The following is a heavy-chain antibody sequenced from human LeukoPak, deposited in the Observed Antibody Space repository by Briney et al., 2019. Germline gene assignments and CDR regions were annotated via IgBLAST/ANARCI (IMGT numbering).Heavy chain of an antibody. CDR1: RVTFSGYT. D-gene: IGHD3-9*01. V-gene: IGHV3-21*01. CDR3: ARALYYDILTGYQTHTYYFDY. CDR2: ISSRSSDI. J-gene: IGHJ4*02. Sequence: GGSLRLSCTASRVTFSGYTMNWVRQAPGKGLEWVSSISSRSSDIYYADSVKGRFTFSRDNARNALYLQMRSLRAEDTGVYYCARALYYDILTGYQTHTYYFDYWGQGTLVTVSS.